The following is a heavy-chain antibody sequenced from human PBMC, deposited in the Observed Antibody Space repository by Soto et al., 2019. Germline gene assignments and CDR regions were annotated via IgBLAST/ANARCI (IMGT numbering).Heavy chain of an antibody. V-gene: IGHV1-69*13. CDR1: GGTFSSYA. CDR3: ARVEVTMIVAVPYYYYGMDV. CDR2: IIPIFGTA. D-gene: IGHD3-22*01. Sequence: GPSVKVSCEASGGTFSSYAISGVRPSPGQGLEWMGGIIPIFGTANYAQKFQGRVTITADESTSTAYMELSSLRSEDAAVYYCARVEVTMIVAVPYYYYGMDVWGQGTTVTVSS. J-gene: IGHJ6*02.